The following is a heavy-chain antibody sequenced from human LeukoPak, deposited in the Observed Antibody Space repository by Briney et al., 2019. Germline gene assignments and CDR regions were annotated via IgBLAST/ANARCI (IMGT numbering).Heavy chain of an antibody. V-gene: IGHV1-18*04. J-gene: IGHJ2*01. D-gene: IGHD3-16*01. CDR2: INTYNGNT. CDR1: GYTFSGFY. Sequence: ASVKVSCKASGYTFSGFYIHWVRQAPGQGLEWPGWINTYNGNTKYAEKLQGRVTVTTDTSTSTAYMELRSLRTDDTAVYYCARSVGGRNFFWYFDLWGRGTLVTVSS. CDR3: ARSVGGRNFFWYFDL.